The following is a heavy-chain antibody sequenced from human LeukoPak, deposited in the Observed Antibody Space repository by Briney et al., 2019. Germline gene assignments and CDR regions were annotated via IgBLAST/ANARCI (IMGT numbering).Heavy chain of an antibody. CDR3: ATQRDYVWGSYRSPGY. V-gene: IGHV3-74*01. CDR1: GFTLSTYW. J-gene: IGHJ4*02. Sequence: PGGSLRLSCAASGFTLSTYWMHWVRQAPGKGLVWVSRINGEGSSTTYADSVKGRFTISRDNAKNSLYLQMNSLRAEDTAVYYCATQRDYVWGSYRSPGYWGQGTLVTVSS. D-gene: IGHD3-16*02. CDR2: INGEGSST.